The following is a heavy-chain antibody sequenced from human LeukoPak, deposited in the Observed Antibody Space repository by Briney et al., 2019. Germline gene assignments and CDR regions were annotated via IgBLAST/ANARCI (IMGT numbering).Heavy chain of an antibody. Sequence: GGSLRLSCAASGLTFSSYWMTWVRQTPGKGLEWVANIKQDGSERYFWDSVRDRFTISRDNAKNSLSLQMNSLRAEDTGVYYCTRDTGGSGSYPDYWGQGTLVTVSS. D-gene: IGHD1-26*01. CDR3: TRDTGGSGSYPDY. CDR2: IKQDGSER. V-gene: IGHV3-7*01. CDR1: GLTFSSYW. J-gene: IGHJ4*02.